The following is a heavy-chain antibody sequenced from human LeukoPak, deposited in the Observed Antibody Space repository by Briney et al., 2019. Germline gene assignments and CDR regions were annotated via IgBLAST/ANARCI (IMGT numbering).Heavy chain of an antibody. J-gene: IGHJ4*02. V-gene: IGHV3-23*01. CDR1: GFTFDDYA. D-gene: IGHD3-10*01. Sequence: GGSLRLSCAASGFTFDDYAMHWVRQAPGKGLEWVSAISGSGGSTYYADSVKGRFTISRDNSKNTLYLQMNSLRAEDTAVYYCAKGTVYFYYADYWGQGTLVTVSS. CDR3: AKGTVYFYYADY. CDR2: ISGSGGST.